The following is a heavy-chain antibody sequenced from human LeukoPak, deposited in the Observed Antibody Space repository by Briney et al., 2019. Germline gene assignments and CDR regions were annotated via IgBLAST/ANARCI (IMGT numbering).Heavy chain of an antibody. J-gene: IGHJ4*02. Sequence: PGGSLRLSCAASGFTFSSYAVHWVRQAPGKGLEWVAVISYDGSNKYYADSVKGRFTISRDNSKNTLCLQMNGLRAEDTAVYYCAKEIWPTVTTPGHTHFDYWGQGTLVTVSS. CDR2: ISYDGSNK. CDR3: AKEIWPTVTTPGHTHFDY. CDR1: GFTFSSYA. D-gene: IGHD4-17*01. V-gene: IGHV3-30*04.